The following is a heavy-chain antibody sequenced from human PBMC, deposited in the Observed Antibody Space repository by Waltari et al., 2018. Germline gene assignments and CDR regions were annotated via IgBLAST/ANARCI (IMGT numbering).Heavy chain of an antibody. Sequence: EVQLVESGGGLVQPGGSLRLSCAASGFTFSSYEMNWVRQAPGKGLEWVSYISSSGSTIYYADSVKGRFTISRDNAKNSLYLQMNSLRAEDTAVYYCARDLGYSYGLNLDYWGQGTLVTVSS. CDR3: ARDLGYSYGLNLDY. CDR2: ISSSGSTI. J-gene: IGHJ4*02. D-gene: IGHD5-18*01. CDR1: GFTFSSYE. V-gene: IGHV3-48*03.